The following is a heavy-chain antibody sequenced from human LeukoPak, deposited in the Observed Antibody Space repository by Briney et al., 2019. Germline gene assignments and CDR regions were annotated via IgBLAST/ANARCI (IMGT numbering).Heavy chain of an antibody. D-gene: IGHD3-9*01. CDR2: ISWNGGGI. CDR3: VKDRHYDILTGYYSY. Sequence: PGGSLRLSCAASGFTFDDYAMHWVRQAPGKGLEWVSGISWNGGGIGYADSVKGRFTISRDNTKNSLHLQMNSLRVEDTALYYCVKDRHYDILTGYYSYWGQGTLVTVSS. CDR1: GFTFDDYA. V-gene: IGHV3-9*01. J-gene: IGHJ4*02.